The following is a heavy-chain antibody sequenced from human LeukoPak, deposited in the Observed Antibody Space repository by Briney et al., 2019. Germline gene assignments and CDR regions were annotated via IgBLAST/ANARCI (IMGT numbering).Heavy chain of an antibody. V-gene: IGHV1-69*01. Sequence: SVKVSCKASGGTFSSYAISWVRQAPGQGLEWMGGIIPIFGTANYAQKFQGRVTITADESTSTAYMELSSLRSEDTAVYYCARALGYCSSTSWYPDDYWGQGTLVTVSS. CDR3: ARALGYCSSTSWYPDDY. CDR1: GGTFSSYA. D-gene: IGHD2-2*01. J-gene: IGHJ4*02. CDR2: IIPIFGTA.